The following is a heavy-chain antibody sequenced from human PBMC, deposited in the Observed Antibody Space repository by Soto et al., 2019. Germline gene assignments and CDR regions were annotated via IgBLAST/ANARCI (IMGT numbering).Heavy chain of an antibody. CDR2: VIPMFGRT. CDR3: AVGHISRKLQYYYYAMDV. CDR1: GGTFSTYA. V-gene: IGHV1-69*13. D-gene: IGHD1-26*01. J-gene: IGHJ6*02. Sequence: SVKVSCKASGGTFSTYAITWVRQAPGQGLEWMGRVIPMFGRTDYAQRFQGRVTIIADESTSTAYMELSSLRSEDTAVFYCAVGHISRKLQYYYYAMDVWGQGTKVTVSS.